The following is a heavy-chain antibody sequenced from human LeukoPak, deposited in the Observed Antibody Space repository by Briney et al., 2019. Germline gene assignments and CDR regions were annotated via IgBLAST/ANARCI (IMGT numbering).Heavy chain of an antibody. CDR3: ARDMSPITIFGVVIRGAFDI. CDR1: GYTFISYG. CDR2: ISAYNGNT. D-gene: IGHD3-3*01. J-gene: IGHJ3*02. Sequence: GASVKVSCKASGYTFISYGISWVRQAPGQGLEWMGWISAYNGNTNYAQKLQGRVTMTTDTSTSTAYMELRSLRSDDTAVYYCARDMSPITIFGVVIRGAFDIWGQGTMVTVSS. V-gene: IGHV1-18*01.